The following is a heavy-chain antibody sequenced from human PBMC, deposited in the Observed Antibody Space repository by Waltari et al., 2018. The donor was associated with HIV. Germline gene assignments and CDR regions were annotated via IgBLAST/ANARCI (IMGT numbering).Heavy chain of an antibody. CDR3: ARDIGYGTDFFDY. D-gene: IGHD6-13*01. CDR1: GFTFRRYG. J-gene: IGHJ4*01. CDR2: IWHNGSYA. Sequence: QVQLVESGGAVAQPGMSLRLSCAASGFTFRRYGMQWVRQTPGKGREWVASIWHNGSYASYADSVKGRSTISRDNSRDTLYLQINILRVEDAGIYYCARDIGYGTDFFDYWGRGTLVAISS. V-gene: IGHV3-33*01.